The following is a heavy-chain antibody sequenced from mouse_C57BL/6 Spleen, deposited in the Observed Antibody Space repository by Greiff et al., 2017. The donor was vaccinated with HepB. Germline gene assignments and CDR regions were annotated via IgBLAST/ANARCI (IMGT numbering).Heavy chain of an antibody. J-gene: IGHJ4*01. Sequence: DVKLQESGPGLVKPSQSLSLTCSVTGYSITSGYYWNWIRQFPGNKLEWMGYISYDGSNNYNPSLKNRISITRDTSKNQFFLKLNSVTTEDTATYYCAREGDLSSMDYWGQGTSVTVSS. CDR2: ISYDGSN. CDR3: AREGDLSSMDY. CDR1: GYSITSGYY. D-gene: IGHD3-3*01. V-gene: IGHV3-6*01.